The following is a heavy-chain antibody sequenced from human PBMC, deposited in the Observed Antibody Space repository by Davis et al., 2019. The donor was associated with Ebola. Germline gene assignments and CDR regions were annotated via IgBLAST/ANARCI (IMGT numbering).Heavy chain of an antibody. J-gene: IGHJ4*02. CDR1: GFMFSSYA. D-gene: IGHD5-18*01. V-gene: IGHV3-64*02. Sequence: GGSLRLSCSVSGFMFSSYAMHWVRQAPGKGLQYVSGITNNGGSTYYADSVKGRFIISRDNSKNTLYLQMGSLRAEDMAVYYCARRGYSYELDYWGQGTLVTVSS. CDR2: ITNNGGST. CDR3: ARRGYSYELDY.